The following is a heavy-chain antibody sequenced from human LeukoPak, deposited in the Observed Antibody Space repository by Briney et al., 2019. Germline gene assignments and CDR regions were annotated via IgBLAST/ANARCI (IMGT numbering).Heavy chain of an antibody. CDR3: VSDTALGY. Sequence: PGGSLRLSCAASGFTFSSYWMHWVRQAPGKGLVWVSRIKTVGSSTFYADSVKGRFTISRDNAKNTMYLQMNSLRVEDTAVYYCVSDTALGYWGQGTLVTVSS. V-gene: IGHV3-74*01. CDR2: IKTVGSST. CDR1: GFTFSSYW. J-gene: IGHJ4*02. D-gene: IGHD5-18*01.